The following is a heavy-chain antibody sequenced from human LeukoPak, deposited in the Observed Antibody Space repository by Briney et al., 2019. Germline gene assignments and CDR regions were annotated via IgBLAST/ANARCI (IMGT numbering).Heavy chain of an antibody. CDR2: IKIKADCGTT. D-gene: IGHD3-22*01. CDR1: GFTFSNAW. CDR3: TTARGGFSGYDY. Sequence: GGSLRLSCAASGFTFSNAWISWVRQAPGKGLEWVGRIKIKADCGTTDYAAPVKGRFTISRDDSKNTLYLQMNSLKTEDTAVYYCTTARGGFSGYDYWGQGTLVTVSS. V-gene: IGHV3-15*01. J-gene: IGHJ4*02.